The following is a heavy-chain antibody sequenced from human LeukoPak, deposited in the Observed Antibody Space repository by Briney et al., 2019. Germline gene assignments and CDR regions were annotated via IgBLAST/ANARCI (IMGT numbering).Heavy chain of an antibody. CDR2: IKQDGSEK. CDR3: ASQITISYYFDY. J-gene: IGHJ4*02. V-gene: IGHV3-7*01. D-gene: IGHD3-10*01. Sequence: GGSLRLSCVASGFTFSSCSMTWVRQAPGKGLEWVANIKQDGSEKYYVDSVKGRFTISRDNAKNSLYLQMNSLRAEDTAVYYCASQITISYYFDYWGQGTLVTVSS. CDR1: GFTFSSCS.